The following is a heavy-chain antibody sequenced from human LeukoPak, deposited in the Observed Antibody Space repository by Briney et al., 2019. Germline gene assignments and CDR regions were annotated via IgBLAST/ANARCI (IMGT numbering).Heavy chain of an antibody. J-gene: IGHJ4*02. D-gene: IGHD6-13*01. CDR3: ARVGSTVAAGTPDY. V-gene: IGHV3-21*01. CDR2: ISTSSSYI. CDR1: GFTFSSYG. Sequence: GGSLRLSCAASGFTFSSYGMNWVRQAPGKGLDWVSSISTSSSYIYYADSVRGRFTISRDNAKNSLSLQVNSLRADDTAVYYCARVGSTVAAGTPDYWGQGTLVTVSS.